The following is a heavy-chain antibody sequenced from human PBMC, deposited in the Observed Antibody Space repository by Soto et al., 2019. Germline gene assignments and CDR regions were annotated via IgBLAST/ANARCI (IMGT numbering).Heavy chain of an antibody. V-gene: IGHV2-5*02. D-gene: IGHD5-12*01. Sequence: QITLKESGPTLVKPTQTLTLTCTFSGFSLSTSGVGVGWIRQPPGKALEWLALIYWDDDTRHSPFLKSRLTITTDTSKNQVVLTMTNMDPVDTATYYCAHVYGGYDNFDYWGQGTLVTVSS. CDR3: AHVYGGYDNFDY. J-gene: IGHJ4*02. CDR2: IYWDDDT. CDR1: GFSLSTSGVG.